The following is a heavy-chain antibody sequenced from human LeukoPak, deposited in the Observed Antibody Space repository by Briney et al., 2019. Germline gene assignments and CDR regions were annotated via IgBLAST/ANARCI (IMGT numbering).Heavy chain of an antibody. D-gene: IGHD3-22*01. V-gene: IGHV3-30-3*01. CDR1: GFTFSSYA. CDR2: ISYDGSNK. Sequence: GGSLRLSCAASGFTFSSYAMHWVRQAPGKGLEWVAVISYDGSNKYYADSVKGRFTISRDNSKNTLYLQMNSLRAEDTAVYYCAKAYSHYRITMIVNWGQGTLVTVSS. CDR3: AKAYSHYRITMIVN. J-gene: IGHJ4*02.